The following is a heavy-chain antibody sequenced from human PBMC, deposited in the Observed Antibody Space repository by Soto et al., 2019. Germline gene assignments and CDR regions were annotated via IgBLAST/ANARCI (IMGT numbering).Heavy chain of an antibody. CDR1: GYTFTSYY. CDR2: INPSGGST. CDR3: ARDHAARWFWELFDYDYDGMHV. J-gene: IGHJ6*02. Sequence: QVQLVQSGAEVKKPGASVKVSCKASGYTFTSYYMHWVRQAPGQGLEWMGIINPSGGSTSYAQKCGGRVNMTRDTSTSTVYMELSSLRSEDTAVYYCARDHAARWFWELFDYDYDGMHVWGQGTTVTVSS. D-gene: IGHD3-10*01. V-gene: IGHV1-46*01.